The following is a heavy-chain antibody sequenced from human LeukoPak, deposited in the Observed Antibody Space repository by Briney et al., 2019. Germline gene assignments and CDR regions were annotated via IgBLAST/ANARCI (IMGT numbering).Heavy chain of an antibody. J-gene: IGHJ5*02. CDR2: ISGSGGST. CDR3: ARDGFLDYEYPHMTFDP. Sequence: HPGGSLRLSCAASGFTFSSYAMSWVRQAPGKGLEWVSAISGSGGSTYYADSVKGRFTISRDNAKNSLYLQMNSLRAEDTAVYYCARDGFLDYEYPHMTFDPWGQGTLVTVSS. D-gene: IGHD3-16*01. CDR1: GFTFSSYA. V-gene: IGHV3-23*01.